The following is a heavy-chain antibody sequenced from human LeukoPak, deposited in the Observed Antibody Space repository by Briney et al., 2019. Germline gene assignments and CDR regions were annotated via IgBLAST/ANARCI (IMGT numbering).Heavy chain of an antibody. D-gene: IGHD2-8*02. CDR1: GGSFSGYY. Sequence: SETPSLTCAVYGGSFSGYYWSWIRQPPGKGLEWIGEINHSGSTNYNPSLKSRVTISVDTSKNQFSLKLSSVTAADTAVYYCARGIVLDAFDIWGQGTMVTVSS. CDR2: INHSGST. CDR3: ARGIVLDAFDI. J-gene: IGHJ3*02. V-gene: IGHV4-34*01.